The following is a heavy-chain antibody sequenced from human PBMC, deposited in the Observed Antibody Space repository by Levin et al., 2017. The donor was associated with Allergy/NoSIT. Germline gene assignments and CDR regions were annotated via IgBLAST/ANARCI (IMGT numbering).Heavy chain of an antibody. J-gene: IGHJ4*02. D-gene: IGHD6-19*01. Sequence: GESLKISCAASGFTFSSYGMHWVRQAPGKGLEWVAVISYDGSNKYYADSVKGRFTISRDNSKNTLYLQMNSLRAEDTAVYYCAITGYSSGWPLDYWGQGTLVTVSS. CDR2: ISYDGSNK. CDR1: GFTFSSYG. V-gene: IGHV3-30*03. CDR3: AITGYSSGWPLDY.